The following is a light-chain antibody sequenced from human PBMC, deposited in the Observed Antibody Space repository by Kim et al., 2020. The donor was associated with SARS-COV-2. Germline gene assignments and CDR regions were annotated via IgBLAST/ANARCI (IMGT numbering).Light chain of an antibody. CDR3: QSYDASPNWV. V-gene: IGLV1-40*01. CDR1: YEKIGEGYD. CDR2: ANN. Sequence: QTVTISCTWSYEKIGEGYDVRWYQKLLGTAPKLLIYANNERPAGVPDRFSGSNSDTSASLVITGRQAEDEADYYCQSYDASPNWVFGEGTQLTVL. J-gene: IGLJ3*02.